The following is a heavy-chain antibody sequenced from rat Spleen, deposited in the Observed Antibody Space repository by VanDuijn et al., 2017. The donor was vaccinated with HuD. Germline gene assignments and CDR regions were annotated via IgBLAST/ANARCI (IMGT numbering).Heavy chain of an antibody. V-gene: IGHV3-3*01. CDR3: AREGCWELEGYFDY. D-gene: IGHD5-1*01. J-gene: IGHJ2*01. CDR2: INSAGTT. CDR1: GYSITSSYR. Sequence: EVQLQESGPGLVKPSQSLSLTCSVIGYSITSSYRWNWIRRFPGSKLEWMGYINSAGTTNYNPSLKSRISITRDTSKNQFFLQVNSVTTEDTATYYCAREGCWELEGYFDYWGQGVMVTVSS.